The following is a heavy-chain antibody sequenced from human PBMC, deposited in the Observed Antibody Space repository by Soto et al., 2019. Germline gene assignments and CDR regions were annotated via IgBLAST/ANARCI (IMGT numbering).Heavy chain of an antibody. CDR1: GFTVSTNY. CDR2: IYSGGRT. V-gene: IGHV3-66*01. CDR3: ARDSPYDYGDYFGDSTYYYMDV. D-gene: IGHD4-17*01. Sequence: GGSLRLSCAASGFTVSTNYMTWARQAPGKGPEWVSVIYSGGRTYYADSVKGRFTISRDNAKNSLYLQMNSLRAEDTAVYYCARDSPYDYGDYFGDSTYYYMDVWGKGTTVTVSS. J-gene: IGHJ6*03.